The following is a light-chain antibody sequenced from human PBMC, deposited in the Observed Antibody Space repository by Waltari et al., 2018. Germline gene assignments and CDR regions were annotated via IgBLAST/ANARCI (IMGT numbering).Light chain of an antibody. J-gene: IGLJ1*01. CDR3: QVWDSGSDHYV. CDR2: DDG. V-gene: IGLV3-21*02. CDR1: NIGSKN. Sequence: SYVLTQPPSVSVAPGQTARISCDGHNIGSKNVHWYQQTPGQAPVLVVYDDGDRPTGIPGRFSGSSSGNTATLTISRVDAGDEADYYCQVWDSGSDHYVFGTVTKVTVL.